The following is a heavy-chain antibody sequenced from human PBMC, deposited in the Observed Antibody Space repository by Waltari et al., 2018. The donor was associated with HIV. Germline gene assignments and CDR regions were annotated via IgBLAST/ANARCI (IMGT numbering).Heavy chain of an antibody. Sequence: EVQLLESGGGFVQPGGSLRLACAASGFTFSTYDMTWVRQAPGKGLEWVSLMRGRGDKTYYADSVKGRLTTSRDNSENTLYLQMNSLRSEDTAIYYCVKDTALIRGVIHFYGMDVWGQGTTVTVSS. CDR3: VKDTALIRGVIHFYGMDV. CDR2: MRGRGDKT. V-gene: IGHV3-23*01. CDR1: GFTFSTYD. D-gene: IGHD3-10*01. J-gene: IGHJ6*02.